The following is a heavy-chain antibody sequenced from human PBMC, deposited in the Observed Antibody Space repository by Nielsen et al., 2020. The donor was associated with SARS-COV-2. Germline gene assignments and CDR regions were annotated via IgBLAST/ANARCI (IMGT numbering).Heavy chain of an antibody. D-gene: IGHD3-10*01. CDR3: ARDGRIGLGVYLDY. CDR2: ISWNSGSI. J-gene: IGHJ4*02. Sequence: SLKISCAASGFTFDDYAMHWVRQAPGKGLEWVSGISWNSGSIGYADSVKGRFTISRDNAKNSLYLQMNSLRAEDTAVYYCARDGRIGLGVYLDYWGQGTLVTVSS. V-gene: IGHV3-9*01. CDR1: GFTFDDYA.